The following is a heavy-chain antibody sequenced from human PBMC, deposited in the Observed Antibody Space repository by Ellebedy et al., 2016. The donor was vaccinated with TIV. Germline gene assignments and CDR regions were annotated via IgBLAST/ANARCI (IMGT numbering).Heavy chain of an antibody. D-gene: IGHD6-6*01. CDR3: ARVATELVPPDYYYYYYMDV. V-gene: IGHV3-33*01. J-gene: IGHJ6*03. Sequence: GGSLRLXXAASGFTFSSYGMHWVRQAPGKGLEWVAVIWYDGSNKYYADSVKGRFTISRDNSKNTLYLQMNSLRAEDTAVYYCARVATELVPPDYYYYYYMDVWGKGTTVTVSS. CDR1: GFTFSSYG. CDR2: IWYDGSNK.